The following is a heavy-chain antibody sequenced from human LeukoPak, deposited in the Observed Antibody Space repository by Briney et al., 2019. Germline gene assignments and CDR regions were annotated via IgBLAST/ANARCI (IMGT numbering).Heavy chain of an antibody. V-gene: IGHV4-39*01. CDR1: GGSVSSPTYY. J-gene: IGHJ3*01. CDR2: VYYTGHI. CDR3: VTDGFDF. Sequence: SETLSLTCTVSGGSVSSPTYYWGWIRPPPGKGLEWLGSVYYTGHIYHNPSLKSRVTMSVDTSKNQFSLRLSSVTAADTAVYYCVTDGFDFWGQGTRVTVSS.